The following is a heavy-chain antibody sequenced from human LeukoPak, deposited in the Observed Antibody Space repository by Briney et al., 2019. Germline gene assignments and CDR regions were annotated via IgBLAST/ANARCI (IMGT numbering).Heavy chain of an antibody. CDR2: ISYDGSNK. V-gene: IGHV3-30-3*01. CDR3: ARPSGHSGSYYWSY. D-gene: IGHD1-26*01. Sequence: PGGSLRLSCAASGFTFSSYAMHWVRQAPGKGLEWVAVISYDGSNKYYADSVKGRFTISRDNSKNTLYLQMNSLRAEDTAVYYCARPSGHSGSYYWSYWGQGTLVTVSS. J-gene: IGHJ4*02. CDR1: GFTFSSYA.